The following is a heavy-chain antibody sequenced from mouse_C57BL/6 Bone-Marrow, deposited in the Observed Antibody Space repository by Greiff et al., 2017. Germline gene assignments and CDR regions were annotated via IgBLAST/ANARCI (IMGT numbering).Heavy chain of an antibody. CDR1: GYSFTDYN. V-gene: IGHV1-39*01. Sequence: VQLQQSGPELVKPGASVKISCKASGYSFTDYNMNWVKQSNGKSLEWIGVINPNYGTTSYNQKFKGKATLTLDQSSSSAYMQLNSLTSEDSAVYYCARAHYSGSSYYAMDYWGEGTSVTVSS. CDR2: INPNYGTT. CDR3: ARAHYSGSSYYAMDY. J-gene: IGHJ4*01. D-gene: IGHD1-1*01.